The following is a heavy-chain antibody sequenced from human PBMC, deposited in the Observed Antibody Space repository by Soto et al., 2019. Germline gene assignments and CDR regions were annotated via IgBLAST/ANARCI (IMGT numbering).Heavy chain of an antibody. CDR3: ARQLALLYCTKRVFLSVSGMDL. V-gene: IGHV1-18*01. CDR1: GYTFTSYG. CDR2: ISAYNGNT. D-gene: IGHD2-8*01. Sequence: QVQLVQSGAEVKKPGASVKVSCKASGYTFTSYGISWVRQAPGQGLEWMGWISAYNGNTNYAQQLQGRVTMTTDTSTRTPYMELSSLLSHDTALYCCARQLALLYCTKRVFLSVSGMDLWGKGTTVTVSP. J-gene: IGHJ6*04.